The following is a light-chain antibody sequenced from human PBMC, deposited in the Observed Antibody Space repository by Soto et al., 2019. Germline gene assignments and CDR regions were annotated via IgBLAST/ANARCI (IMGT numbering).Light chain of an antibody. Sequence: QSALTQPASVSGSPGQSITISCTGTSSDVGGYNYVSWYQHHPGKAPKLMIYDVSNRPSGVSNRFSGSKSDHTASLTISGLQSEDEADYYCNSYTSTRTVVFGGGTKLTVL. CDR3: NSYTSTRTVV. J-gene: IGLJ2*01. CDR2: DVS. CDR1: SSDVGGYNY. V-gene: IGLV2-14*03.